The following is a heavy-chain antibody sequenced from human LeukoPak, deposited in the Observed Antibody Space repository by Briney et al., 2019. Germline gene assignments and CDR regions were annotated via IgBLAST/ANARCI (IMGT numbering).Heavy chain of an antibody. CDR3: AKSQTPHTSYFDG. J-gene: IGHJ4*02. V-gene: IGHV3-23*01. CDR1: GFTFSSYA. CDR2: ISGSGDKT. Sequence: GGSLRLSCAASGFTFSSYAMSWVRPAPGKGLEWVSGISGSGDKTYYTDSVKGRFTISRDNSKNTLYLQMNSLRAEDTAVYYCAKSQTPHTSYFDGGGQGPRATVS.